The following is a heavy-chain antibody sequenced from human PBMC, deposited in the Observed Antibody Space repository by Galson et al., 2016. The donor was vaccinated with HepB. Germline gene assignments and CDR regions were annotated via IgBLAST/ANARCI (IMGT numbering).Heavy chain of an antibody. Sequence: SLRLSCAVSGFTFSSSALHWVRQAPGKGLQWVALISYDGRDKYYADSVKGRFTISRDTVNKTLCLQMNSLRVEDTALYYCAPGSSLSHWGQGTLVTVAS. D-gene: IGHD2-15*01. J-gene: IGHJ4*02. V-gene: IGHV3-30*17. CDR2: ISYDGRDK. CDR1: GFTFSSSA. CDR3: APGSSLSH.